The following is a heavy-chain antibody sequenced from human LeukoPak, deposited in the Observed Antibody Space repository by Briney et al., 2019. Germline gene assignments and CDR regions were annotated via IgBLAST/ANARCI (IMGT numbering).Heavy chain of an antibody. CDR1: GFTFSNFG. J-gene: IGHJ4*02. D-gene: IGHD3-3*01. V-gene: IGHV3-74*01. CDR2: INSDGSST. CDR3: ASTYDFWSGGDY. Sequence: GGSLRLSCAASGFTFSNFGMSWVRQAPGKGLVWVSRINSDGSSTSYADSVKGRFTISRDNAKNTLYLQMSSLRAEDTAVYYCASTYDFWSGGDYWGQGTLVTVSS.